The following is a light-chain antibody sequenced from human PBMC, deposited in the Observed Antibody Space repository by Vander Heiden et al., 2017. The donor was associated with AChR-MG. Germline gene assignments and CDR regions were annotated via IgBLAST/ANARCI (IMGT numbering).Light chain of an antibody. J-gene: IGLJ1*01. Sequence: QSALTQPASVSRSPGQSSTRACTGTISDLDYDSYFSWYQQYPGKAPKLMIFGVNSRPSGISSRFSGSKSGNTASLTISDLQAEDEADYYCSAYTRTSTRVFGGGTKVTVL. CDR1: ISDLDYDSY. CDR2: GVN. V-gene: IGLV2-14*03. CDR3: SAYTRTSTRV.